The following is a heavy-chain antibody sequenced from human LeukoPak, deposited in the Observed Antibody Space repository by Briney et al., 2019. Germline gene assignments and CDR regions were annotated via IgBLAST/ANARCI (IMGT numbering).Heavy chain of an antibody. J-gene: IGHJ5*02. Sequence: ASVKVSCKASGGTFSSYAISWVRQAPGQGLEWMGGIIPIFGTANYAQKFQGRVTITTDESTSTAYMALSSLRSEDTAVYDCARAGGVVVAACVWFDPWGQGTLVTVSS. CDR3: ARAGGVVVAACVWFDP. V-gene: IGHV1-69*05. CDR1: GGTFSSYA. CDR2: IIPIFGTA. D-gene: IGHD2-15*01.